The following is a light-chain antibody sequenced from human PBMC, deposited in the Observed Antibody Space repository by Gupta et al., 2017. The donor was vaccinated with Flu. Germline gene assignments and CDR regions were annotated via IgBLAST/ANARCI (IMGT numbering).Light chain of an antibody. CDR3: GTWDNSLSAVV. J-gene: IGLJ2*01. CDR1: SSNIGINY. Sequence: QSVLTQPPSVSAAPGRKVTISCSGSSSNIGINYVSWYQLRPGTAPELLIYDNDKRPSGIPDRFTGSKSGTSATLGITGLQTGDEADYYCGTWDNSLSAVVFGGGTKLAVL. V-gene: IGLV1-51*01. CDR2: DND.